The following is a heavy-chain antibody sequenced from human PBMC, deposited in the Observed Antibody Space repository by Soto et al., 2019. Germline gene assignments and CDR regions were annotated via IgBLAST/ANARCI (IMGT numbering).Heavy chain of an antibody. J-gene: IGHJ1*01. CDR1: GGSISSGGYY. D-gene: IGHD4-17*01. Sequence: QVQLQESGPGLVKPSQTLSLTCTVSGGSISSGGYYWSWIRQHPGKGLEWIGYIYYSGSTYYNPSHKSRVTISVETSKTRFSRKLSSVTAADTAVYYCARGTDRLRIHLRLDWGQGTLVTVSS. CDR3: ARGTDRLRIHLRLD. V-gene: IGHV4-31*03. CDR2: IYYSGST.